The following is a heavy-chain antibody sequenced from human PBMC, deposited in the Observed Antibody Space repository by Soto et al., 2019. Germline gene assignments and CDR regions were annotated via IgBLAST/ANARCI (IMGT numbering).Heavy chain of an antibody. CDR2: IIPILGIA. J-gene: IGHJ4*02. CDR1: GGTFSSYT. D-gene: IGHD2-15*01. Sequence: QVQLVQSGAEVKKPGSSVKVSCKASGGTFSSYTISWVRQAPGQGLEWMGRIIPILGIANYAQKFQGRVTITADKSTSTAYMELSSLRSDDTAVYYCARSSSACSGGSCYTSYVDYWGQGTLVTVSS. V-gene: IGHV1-69*02. CDR3: ARSSSACSGGSCYTSYVDY.